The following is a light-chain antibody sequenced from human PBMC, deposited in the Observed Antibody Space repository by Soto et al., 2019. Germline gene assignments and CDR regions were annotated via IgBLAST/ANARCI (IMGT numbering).Light chain of an antibody. Sequence: EIVLTQSPGTLSLSPGEGATLSCRASQSVTSSFLAWYQQKPGQAPRLLIYGASNRATGIPDRFSGSESGTDFTLTISRLEPEDFAVYYCQQYGSSVTFGGGTKVEIK. CDR1: QSVTSSF. J-gene: IGKJ4*01. V-gene: IGKV3-20*01. CDR2: GAS. CDR3: QQYGSSVT.